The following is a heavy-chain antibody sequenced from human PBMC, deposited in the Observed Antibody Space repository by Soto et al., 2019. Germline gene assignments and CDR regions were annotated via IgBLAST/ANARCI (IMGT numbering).Heavy chain of an antibody. CDR2: IYHSGST. J-gene: IGHJ4*02. V-gene: IGHV4-30-2*01. D-gene: IGHD1-1*01. Sequence: SEALSLTCAVSGCSISSGGYSWSWIRQPPGKGLEWIGYIYHSGSTYYNPSLKSRVTISVDRSKNQFSLKLSSVTAADTAVYYYASVHDYWGQGTLVTVSS. CDR1: GCSISSGGYS. CDR3: ASVHDY.